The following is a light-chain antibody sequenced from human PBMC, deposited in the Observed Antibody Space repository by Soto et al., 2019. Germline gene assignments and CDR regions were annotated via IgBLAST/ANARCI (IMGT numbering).Light chain of an antibody. CDR2: DVS. CDR3: SSYTSSSTLYV. V-gene: IGLV2-14*01. CDR1: SSDVGDYNY. J-gene: IGLJ1*01. Sequence: QSALTQPASLSASPGQSITISCTGTSSDVGDYNYVSWYQQHPGKAPKLMIYDVSNRPSGVSNRFSGSKSGNTASLTISGVQAEDEDDYYCSSYTSSSTLYVFGTGTKLTVL.